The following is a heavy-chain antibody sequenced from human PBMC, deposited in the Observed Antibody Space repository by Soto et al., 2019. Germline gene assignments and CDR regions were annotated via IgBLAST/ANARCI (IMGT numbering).Heavy chain of an antibody. CDR2: ISHNGTA. J-gene: IGHJ3*01. D-gene: IGHD1-20*01. CDR3: ARVVLSITRGAFDA. V-gene: IGHV4-4*02. CDR1: GDSISSSHW. Sequence: QVHLQESGPGLVKPSGTLSLTCAVSGDSISSSHWWTWVRQSPGKGLEYIGEISHNGTANSNPSLKSRVTLSVDKSKNHFSLTLTSVTAADTAVYYCARVVLSITRGAFDAWGQGTPVTVSP.